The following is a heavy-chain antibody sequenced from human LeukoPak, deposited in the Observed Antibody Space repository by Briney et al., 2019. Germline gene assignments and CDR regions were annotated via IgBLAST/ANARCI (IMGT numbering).Heavy chain of an antibody. CDR3: ARAVEYLPLDY. Sequence: PGGSLRLSCAASGFTFSSYSMNWVRQAPGKGLEWVSIIHISGSTYYADSVRGRFTISRDNSKNTVYLQMNSLRADDTAVYYCARAVEYLPLDYWGQGTLVAVSS. J-gene: IGHJ4*02. D-gene: IGHD2/OR15-2a*01. CDR2: IHISGST. CDR1: GFTFSSYS. V-gene: IGHV3-66*01.